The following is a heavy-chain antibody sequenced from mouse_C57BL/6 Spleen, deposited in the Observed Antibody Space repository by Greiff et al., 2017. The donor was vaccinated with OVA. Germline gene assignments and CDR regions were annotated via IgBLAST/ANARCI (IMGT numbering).Heavy chain of an antibody. CDR1: GYSFTDYN. D-gene: IGHD5-1*01. J-gene: IGHJ4*01. V-gene: IGHV1-39*01. Sequence: EVKLMESGPELVKPGASVKLSCKASGYSFTDYNMNWVKQSPGQSLEWIGVINPNYGTTSYNQKFQGKATLTVDKSSSTAYMQLHSLTSENSAVYYCASWSTWDAKYDWGQGATVTVSS. CDR3: ASWSTWDAKYD. CDR2: INPNYGTT.